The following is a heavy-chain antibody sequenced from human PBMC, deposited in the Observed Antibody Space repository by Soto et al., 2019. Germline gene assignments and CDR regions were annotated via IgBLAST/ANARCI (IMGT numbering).Heavy chain of an antibody. J-gene: IGHJ4*02. Sequence: WGAPRLSCGAAWFHFSNYAMRWVRQAPGKGLEWVAVISYDGSNKYYADSVKGRFTISRDNSKKTLYLQMNSLRVEDTDVYYCARDAPFFDYWGQGTLVTVSS. V-gene: IGHV3-30-3*01. CDR3: ARDAPFFDY. CDR2: ISYDGSNK. CDR1: WFHFSNYA.